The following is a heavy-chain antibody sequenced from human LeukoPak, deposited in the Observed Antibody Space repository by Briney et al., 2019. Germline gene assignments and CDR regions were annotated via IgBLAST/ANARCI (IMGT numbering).Heavy chain of an antibody. Sequence: SETLSLTCTVSGGSISNYYWNWLRQPPGKGLEWIGYIYYSGSTNYNPSLSSRVTMSLDTSKNQCSLRLTSVTAADTAVYFCARGFDSKSTYFDYWGQGTLVTVSS. V-gene: IGHV4-59*13. CDR1: GGSISNYY. J-gene: IGHJ4*02. CDR3: ARGFDSKSTYFDY. D-gene: IGHD5-12*01. CDR2: IYYSGST.